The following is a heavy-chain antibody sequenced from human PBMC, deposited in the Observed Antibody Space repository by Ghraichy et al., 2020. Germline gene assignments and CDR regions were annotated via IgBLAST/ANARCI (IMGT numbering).Heavy chain of an antibody. CDR1: GGSIRSSSYF. V-gene: IGHV4-39*01. J-gene: IGHJ4*02. D-gene: IGHD2-2*01. CDR3: ARLRDCDVASCLFDY. Sequence: SETLSLTCTISGGSIRSSSYFWTWVRQLPGKGLEWIGSINYRGTTYYNSPLKSRLTISVDTSKNQFSLKLTSVTAADTAMFYCARLRDCDVASCLFDYWGQGTLVTVSS. CDR2: INYRGTT.